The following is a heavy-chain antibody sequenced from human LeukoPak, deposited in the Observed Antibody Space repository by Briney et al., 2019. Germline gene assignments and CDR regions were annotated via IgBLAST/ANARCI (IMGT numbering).Heavy chain of an antibody. CDR2: INPNSGGT. J-gene: IGHJ5*02. CDR1: GYTFTGYY. V-gene: IGHV1-2*02. Sequence: ASVKVSCKASGYTFTGYYMHWVRQAPGQGLEWMGWINPNSGGTNYAQKFQGRVTMTRDTSISTAYMELSRLRSDDTAVYYCARVALVPAAINWFDPWGQGTLVTVSS. D-gene: IGHD2-2*01. CDR3: ARVALVPAAINWFDP.